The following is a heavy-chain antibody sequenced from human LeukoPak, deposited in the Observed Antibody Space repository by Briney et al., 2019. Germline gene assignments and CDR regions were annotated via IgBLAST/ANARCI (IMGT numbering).Heavy chain of an antibody. CDR1: GFTFSSYA. D-gene: IGHD4-17*01. Sequence: GGSLRLSCAASGFTFSSYAMSWVRQAPGKGLEWVAVISYDGSNKYYADSVKGRFTISRDNSKNTLYLQMNSLRAEDTAVYYCARDRYGDSTFDYWGQGTLVTVSS. V-gene: IGHV3-30-3*01. J-gene: IGHJ4*02. CDR2: ISYDGSNK. CDR3: ARDRYGDSTFDY.